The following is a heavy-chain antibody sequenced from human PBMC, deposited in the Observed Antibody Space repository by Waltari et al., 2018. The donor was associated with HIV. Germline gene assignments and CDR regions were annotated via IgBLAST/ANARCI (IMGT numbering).Heavy chain of an antibody. V-gene: IGHV1-2*02. D-gene: IGHD3-10*01. CDR2: SNPRRGGT. Sequence: QVQLVQSGAEVKKPGASVKVSCKASGYTFTGYYMHWVRQATGQGLAWMXGSNPRRGGTNKAQKVQGRVNMTRDTSISTGYMELSRLRSDDTAVYYCARSYYGSGNWFDPWGQGTLVTVSS. CDR1: GYTFTGYY. CDR3: ARSYYGSGNWFDP. J-gene: IGHJ5*02.